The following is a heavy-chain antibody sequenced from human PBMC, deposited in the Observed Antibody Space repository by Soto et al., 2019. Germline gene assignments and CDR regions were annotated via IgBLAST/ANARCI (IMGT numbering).Heavy chain of an antibody. J-gene: IGHJ4*02. CDR1: GGTINSTSYY. CDR2: IYYSGST. V-gene: IGHV4-39*01. D-gene: IGHD2-15*01. Sequence: QLQLQESGPGLVKPSETLSLTCTVSGGTINSTSYYWGWIRQPPGKGLEWIGSIYYSGSTYYNPSLKSRVTISVDTSKNQFSLKLSSVTAADTAVYYCARHDCSGGSCSPDYWGQGTLVTVSS. CDR3: ARHDCSGGSCSPDY.